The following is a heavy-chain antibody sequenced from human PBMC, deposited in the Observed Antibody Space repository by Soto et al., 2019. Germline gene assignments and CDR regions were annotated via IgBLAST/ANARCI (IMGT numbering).Heavy chain of an antibody. J-gene: IGHJ4*02. Sequence: QVQLQESGPGLVKPSDTLSLTCAVSGYSISSSNWWGWIRQPPGKGLEWIGYIYYSGTTYYNPSLTSRVTMSVDTSQNPFSLKLTSVTAVDTAVYYCARREIQGPLDYWGQGTLVTVSS. CDR3: ARREIQGPLDY. V-gene: IGHV4-28*01. CDR2: IYYSGTT. D-gene: IGHD1-26*01. CDR1: GYSISSSNW.